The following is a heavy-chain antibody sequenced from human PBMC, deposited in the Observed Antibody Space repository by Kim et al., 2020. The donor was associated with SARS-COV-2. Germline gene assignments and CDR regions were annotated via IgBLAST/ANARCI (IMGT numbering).Heavy chain of an antibody. CDR2: T. CDR3: ARGGGYDFSDY. Sequence: TNYAQKLQGRVTMTTDTSTSTAYMELRSLRSDDTAVYYCARGGGYDFSDYWGQGTLVTVSS. J-gene: IGHJ4*02. D-gene: IGHD5-12*01. V-gene: IGHV1-18*01.